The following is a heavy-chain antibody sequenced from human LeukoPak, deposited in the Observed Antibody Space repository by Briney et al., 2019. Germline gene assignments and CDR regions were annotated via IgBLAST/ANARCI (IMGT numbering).Heavy chain of an antibody. CDR3: ARENLRTFDY. V-gene: IGHV3-7*01. D-gene: IGHD3-16*01. Sequence: GGSLRLSCAASGFSFSSHWMSWVRQAPGKGLEWVANIKQDGSEKYYVDSVKGRFTISRDNAKNSLYLQMNSLRAEDTAVYYCARENLRTFDYWGQGTLVTVSS. CDR1: GFSFSSHW. CDR2: IKQDGSEK. J-gene: IGHJ4*02.